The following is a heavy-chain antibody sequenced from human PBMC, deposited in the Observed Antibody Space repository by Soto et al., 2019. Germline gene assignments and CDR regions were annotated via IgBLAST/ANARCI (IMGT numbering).Heavy chain of an antibody. Sequence: GGSLSLSCAASGFTFSSYGMHWVRQAPGKGLEWVAVISYDGSNKYYADSVKGRFTISRDNSKNTLYLQMNSLRAEDTAVYYCAKVEEMEYYYYYGMDVWGQGTTVTVSS. J-gene: IGHJ6*02. CDR3: AKVEEMEYYYYYGMDV. D-gene: IGHD3-3*01. CDR1: GFTFSSYG. CDR2: ISYDGSNK. V-gene: IGHV3-30*18.